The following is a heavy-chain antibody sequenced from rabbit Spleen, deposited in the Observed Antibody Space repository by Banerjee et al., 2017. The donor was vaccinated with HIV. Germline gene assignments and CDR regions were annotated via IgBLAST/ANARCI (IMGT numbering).Heavy chain of an antibody. CDR1: GFSFSNKDV. CDR3: ARDPNYASGHYIYSF. V-gene: IGHV1S45*01. J-gene: IGHJ4*01. D-gene: IGHD1-1*01. Sequence: QEQLVESGGGLVQPEGSLKLSCTASGFSFSNKDVMCWVRPAPGKGLEWMGTIWTGSTSITWYAIWALGRFAISKTSSSTVTLQLTSLTAADTATYFCARDPNYASGHYIYSFWGQGTLVTVS. CDR2: IWTGSTSIT.